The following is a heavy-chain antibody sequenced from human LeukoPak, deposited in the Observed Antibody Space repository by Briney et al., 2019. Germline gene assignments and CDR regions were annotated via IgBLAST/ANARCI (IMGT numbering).Heavy chain of an antibody. D-gene: IGHD6-13*01. V-gene: IGHV3-11*01. Sequence: PGGSLRLSCAASGFTFSDYYMSWIRQAPGKGLEWVLYISSSGSTIYYADSVKGRFTISRDNAKNSLYLQMNSLRAEDTAVYYCARDQAIAAAGFDYWGQGTLVTVSS. J-gene: IGHJ4*02. CDR2: ISSSGSTI. CDR3: ARDQAIAAAGFDY. CDR1: GFTFSDYY.